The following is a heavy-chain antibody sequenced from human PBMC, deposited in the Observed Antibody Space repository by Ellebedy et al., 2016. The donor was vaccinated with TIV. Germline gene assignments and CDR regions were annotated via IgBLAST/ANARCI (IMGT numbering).Heavy chain of an antibody. CDR2: ISYDANNK. CDR1: GFTFSSYD. V-gene: IGHV3-30*03. Sequence: PGGSLRLSCAASGFTFSSYDMHWVRQAPGKGLEWVALISYDANNKYYADSVKGRFTISRDSSKNTLYLQMNSLRAEDTAVYYCTRDAAGNGGKLDYWGQGALVTVSS. D-gene: IGHD4-23*01. CDR3: TRDAAGNGGKLDY. J-gene: IGHJ4*02.